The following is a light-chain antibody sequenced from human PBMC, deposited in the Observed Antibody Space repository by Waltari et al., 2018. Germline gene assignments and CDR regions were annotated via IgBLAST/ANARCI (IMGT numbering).Light chain of an antibody. Sequence: SSELTQDPAVSVALGQTVRITCQGDSLRNYYATWYQQKPGQAPILVIYDKNNRPSWIPDRFSGSTSGNTASLTITGAQAEDEADYYCNSRDSSGNLVVFGGGTKLTVL. CDR1: SLRNYY. CDR2: DKN. J-gene: IGLJ3*02. CDR3: NSRDSSGNLVV. V-gene: IGLV3-19*01.